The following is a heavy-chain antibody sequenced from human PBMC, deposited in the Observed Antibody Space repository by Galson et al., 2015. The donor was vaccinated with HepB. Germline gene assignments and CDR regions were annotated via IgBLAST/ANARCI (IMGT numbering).Heavy chain of an antibody. CDR3: AKGGRSGYYHHYMDV. CDR1: GFTFDDYA. D-gene: IGHD3-10*01. CDR2: INSDSADI. Sequence: SLRLSCAASGFTFDDYAMHWVRQAPGKGLEWVSGINSDSADIGYADSVKGRFTISRDNAKNSLYLQMNSLRAEDTALYYCAKGGRSGYYHHYMDVWGKGSTVTVSS. V-gene: IGHV3-9*01. J-gene: IGHJ6*03.